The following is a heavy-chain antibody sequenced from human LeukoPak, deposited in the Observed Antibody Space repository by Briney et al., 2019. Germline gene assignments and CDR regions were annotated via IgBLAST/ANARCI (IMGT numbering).Heavy chain of an antibody. CDR1: GYTFTGYY. CDR3: ARDESGYDFAY. CDR2: INPNSGGT. J-gene: IGHJ4*02. Sequence: ASVRVSCKASGYTFTGYYMHWVRQAPGQGLEWMGRINPNSGGTNYAQKFQGRVTMTRDTSISTAYMELSRLRSDDTAVYYCARDESGYDFAYWGQGTLVTVSS. V-gene: IGHV1-2*06. D-gene: IGHD5-12*01.